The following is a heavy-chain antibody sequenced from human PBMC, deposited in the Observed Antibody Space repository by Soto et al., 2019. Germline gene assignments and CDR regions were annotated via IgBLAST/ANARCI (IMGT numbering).Heavy chain of an antibody. D-gene: IGHD2-15*01. Sequence: QVQLQESGPGLVKPSQTLSLTCTVSGGSISSGGYYWSWIRQHPGKGLEWIGYIYYSGSTYYNPSLKSRVTITVDTSKNQFSLKLSSVTAADTAVYYCARGSVVAATLFDYWGQGTLVTVSS. CDR3: ARGSVVAATLFDY. J-gene: IGHJ4*02. CDR2: IYYSGST. CDR1: GGSISSGGYY. V-gene: IGHV4-31*03.